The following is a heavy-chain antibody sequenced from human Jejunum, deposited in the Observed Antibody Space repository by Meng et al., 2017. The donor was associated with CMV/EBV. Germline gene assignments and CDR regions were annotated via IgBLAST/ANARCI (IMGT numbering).Heavy chain of an antibody. CDR2: IKQDGSET. V-gene: IGHV3-7*01. J-gene: IGHJ4*02. CDR1: GFPFRTYW. CDR3: ARNARGSGY. D-gene: IGHD3-10*01. Sequence: LSCAASGFPFRTYWMTLVRQAPGKGLEWVANIKQDGSETYYVDSVKGRFTISRDNAKNSLFLQMNSLRAEDTAMYYCARNARGSGYWGQGTLVTVSS.